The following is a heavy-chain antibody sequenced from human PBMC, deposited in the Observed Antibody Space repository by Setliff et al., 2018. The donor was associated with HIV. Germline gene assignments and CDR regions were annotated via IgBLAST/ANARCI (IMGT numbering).Heavy chain of an antibody. Sequence: SETLSLTCTVSGGSISSGGYYWSWIRQHPGKGLEWIGYIYTSGSTNYNPSLKSRVTISVDTSKNQFSLKLRSVTAADTAVYYCARDCRVGWVFAYGMDVWGQGTLVTVSS. V-gene: IGHV4-61*08. D-gene: IGHD6-13*01. CDR2: IYTSGST. J-gene: IGHJ6*02. CDR1: GGSISSGGYY. CDR3: ARDCRVGWVFAYGMDV.